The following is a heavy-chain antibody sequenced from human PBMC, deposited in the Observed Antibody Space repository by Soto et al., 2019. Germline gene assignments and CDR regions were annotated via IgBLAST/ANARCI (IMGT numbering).Heavy chain of an antibody. CDR2: IYHSGST. CDR3: ARDQGIAVAVFDY. CDR1: GGSISSGGYS. J-gene: IGHJ4*02. D-gene: IGHD6-19*01. V-gene: IGHV4-30-2*01. Sequence: PSETLSLTCAVSGGSISSGGYSWSWIRQPPGKGLEWIGYIYHSGSTYYNPSLKSRVTISVDTSKNQISLKLSSVTAADTAVYYCARDQGIAVAVFDYWGQGTLVTVSS.